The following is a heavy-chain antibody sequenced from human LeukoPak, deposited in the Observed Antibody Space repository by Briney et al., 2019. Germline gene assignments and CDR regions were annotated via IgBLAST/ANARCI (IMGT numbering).Heavy chain of an antibody. CDR1: GFTFSLHW. V-gene: IGHV3-7*01. D-gene: IGHD5-24*01. Sequence: GGSLRLSCAASGFTFSLHWMSWVRQGPGKGLEGVAYIKPDGSDKYYVDSVKGRFAMSRDNAKNSVYLQMNSLRVEDTAVYYCARDWRDGYNQGIDNWGQGTLVTVSS. CDR2: IKPDGSDK. CDR3: ARDWRDGYNQGIDN. J-gene: IGHJ4*02.